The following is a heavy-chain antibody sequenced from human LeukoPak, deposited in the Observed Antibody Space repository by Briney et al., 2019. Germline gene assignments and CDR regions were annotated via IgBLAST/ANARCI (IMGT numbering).Heavy chain of an antibody. D-gene: IGHD3-22*01. CDR3: AKDREVGYYYDSSGYPDAFDI. Sequence: GGSLRLSCAASGFTFSSYAMSWVRQAPGKGLEWVSAISGSGGSTYYADSVKGRFTISRDNSKNTLYLQMNSLRAEDTAVYYCAKDREVGYYYDSSGYPDAFDIWGQGTMVTVSS. CDR1: GFTFSSYA. J-gene: IGHJ3*02. CDR2: ISGSGGST. V-gene: IGHV3-23*01.